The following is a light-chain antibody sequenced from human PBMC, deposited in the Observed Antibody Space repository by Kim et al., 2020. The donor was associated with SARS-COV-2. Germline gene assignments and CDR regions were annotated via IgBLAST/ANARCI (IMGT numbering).Light chain of an antibody. Sequence: TSSSTGRGYNLGGNYVSWYQQHPGQAPRLVTYQDNQRPSGIPDRFSGSKSGTTAALTISGIQAVDEADYYCQAWDGSNHNYVFGAGTKVTVL. CDR1: NLGGNY. CDR2: QDN. CDR3: QAWDGSNHNYV. J-gene: IGLJ1*01. V-gene: IGLV3-1*01.